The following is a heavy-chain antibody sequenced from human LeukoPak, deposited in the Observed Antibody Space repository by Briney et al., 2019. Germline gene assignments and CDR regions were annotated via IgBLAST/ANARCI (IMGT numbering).Heavy chain of an antibody. D-gene: IGHD2-8*01. Sequence: GGSLTLSCAASGFAVSSTYMTWVRQAPGKGLEWVSVTYPGGTTYYADSVRGRFTVSTHNSQSTLYLQINSLRAEDTAIYYCATVLRISHAFDIWGQGTKVTVSS. V-gene: IGHV3-53*04. CDR2: TYPGGTT. CDR3: ATVLRISHAFDI. J-gene: IGHJ3*02. CDR1: GFAVSSTY.